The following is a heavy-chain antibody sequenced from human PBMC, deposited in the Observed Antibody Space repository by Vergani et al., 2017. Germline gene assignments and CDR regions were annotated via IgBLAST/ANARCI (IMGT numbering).Heavy chain of an antibody. CDR1: GFTFSSYS. Sequence: EVQLVESGGGLVQRGGSLRLSCAASGFTFSSYSMNWVRQAPGKGLEWVSYISSSSSPIYYADSVQGRFTISRDNAKNSLYLQMNSLRAEDTAVYYCVKDHMGVSFVGTNHNDDWGQGTLVTVSS. CDR2: ISSSSSPI. D-gene: IGHD3-10*01. V-gene: IGHV3-48*01. CDR3: VKDHMGVSFVGTNHNDD. J-gene: IGHJ4*02.